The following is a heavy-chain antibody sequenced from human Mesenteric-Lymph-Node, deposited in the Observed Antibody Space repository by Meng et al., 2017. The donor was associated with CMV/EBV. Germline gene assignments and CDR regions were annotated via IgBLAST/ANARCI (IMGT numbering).Heavy chain of an antibody. D-gene: IGHD2-2*01. CDR1: GFTFRMFN. V-gene: IGHV3-21*01. Sequence: GGSLRLSCAASGFTFRMFNMHWVRQAPGKGLEWVSSISIRSDYLHYADSVRGRFTISRDSAKNSLSLQMNSLRAEDTAVYYCAREGLCAGPSCRAFDIWGHGTLVTVSS. CDR2: ISIRSDYL. CDR3: AREGLCAGPSCRAFDI. J-gene: IGHJ3*02.